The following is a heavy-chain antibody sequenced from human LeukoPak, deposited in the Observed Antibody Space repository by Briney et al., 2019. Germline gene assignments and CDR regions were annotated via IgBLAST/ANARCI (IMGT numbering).Heavy chain of an antibody. CDR2: IYYSGST. CDR3: ARARIPSGYDSGPYYFDY. J-gene: IGHJ4*02. CDR1: GGSISSYY. Sequence: SETLSLTCTVSGGSISSYYWSWIRQPPGKGLEWIGYIYYSGSTNYNPSLKSRVTISVDTSRNQFSLKLSSVTAADTAVYYCARARIPSGYDSGPYYFDYWGQGTLVTVSS. V-gene: IGHV4-59*12. D-gene: IGHD5-12*01.